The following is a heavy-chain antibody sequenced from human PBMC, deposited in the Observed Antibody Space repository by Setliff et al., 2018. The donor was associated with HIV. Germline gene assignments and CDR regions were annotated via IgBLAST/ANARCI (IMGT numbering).Heavy chain of an antibody. J-gene: IGHJ3*02. CDR3: AKNKLGGAFDM. CDR1: GDTFSKHA. CDR2: FIPTYDTT. D-gene: IGHD1-26*01. Sequence: SVKVSCKASGDTFSKHAVRWVRQAPGQGLEWMGSFIPTYDTTSYAREFQGRLTITADESTSTVYMDLSRLTSDDTAIFFCAKNKLGGAFDMWGQGTMVTVSS. V-gene: IGHV1-69*13.